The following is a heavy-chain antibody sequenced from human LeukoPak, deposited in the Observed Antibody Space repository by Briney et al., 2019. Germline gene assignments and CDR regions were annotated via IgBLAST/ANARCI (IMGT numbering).Heavy chain of an antibody. CDR2: IKEDGSRI. V-gene: IGHV3-7*01. Sequence: RGGSLRLSCVGTGFTFSNYWMNWVRQAPGKGMEWVANIKEDGSRINYVDSVKGRFTISRDNAKNSVYLQMDNLRAEDTAVYYCVGSSGWLFDYWGQGILVAVSS. CDR3: VGSSGWLFDY. J-gene: IGHJ4*02. D-gene: IGHD6-19*01. CDR1: GFTFSNYW.